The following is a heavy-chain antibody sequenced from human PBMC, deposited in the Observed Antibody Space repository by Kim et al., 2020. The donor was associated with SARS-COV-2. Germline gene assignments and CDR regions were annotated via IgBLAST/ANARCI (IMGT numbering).Heavy chain of an antibody. V-gene: IGHV3-9*01. CDR3: AKDISASPAYWGFDN. D-gene: IGHD3-16*01. Sequence: GGSLRLSCAASGFTFGDYGMHWVRQAPGKGLDWVSSISWNSGSIGYADSVKGRFTISRDNGKNSLYLQMNSLRAEDTALYYCAKDISASPAYWGFDNWGQGTLVTVSS. CDR2: ISWNSGSI. CDR1: GFTFGDYG. J-gene: IGHJ4*02.